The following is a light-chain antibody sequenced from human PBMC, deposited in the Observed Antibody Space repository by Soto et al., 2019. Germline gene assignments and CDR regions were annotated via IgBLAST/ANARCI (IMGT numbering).Light chain of an antibody. J-gene: IGKJ1*01. V-gene: IGKV3-20*01. Sequence: EIGWTQSPGTLSLSPGERATLSCRASQSITSTYLAWYQQYPGHAPRLLIYGASSRATVIPDRFGGSGSGKDFTLTISILEPEDYAVYYCQQSVASSWSFGPGT. CDR3: QQSVASSWS. CDR1: QSITSTY. CDR2: GAS.